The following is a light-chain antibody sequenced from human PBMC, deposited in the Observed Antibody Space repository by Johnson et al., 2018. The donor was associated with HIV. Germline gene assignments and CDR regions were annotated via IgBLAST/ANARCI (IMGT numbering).Light chain of an antibody. CDR2: EKN. CDR1: TYNIGNNY. Sequence: QSVLTQPPSVSAAPGQKVTISCSGSTYNIGNNYVSWYQQLQGTAPTLLIYEKNKRPSGIPDRFSASKSGTSATLDITGLQTGDEADYYCGTWDSGLGAHYVFGTGTKVTVL. CDR3: GTWDSGLGAHYV. V-gene: IGLV1-51*02. J-gene: IGLJ1*01.